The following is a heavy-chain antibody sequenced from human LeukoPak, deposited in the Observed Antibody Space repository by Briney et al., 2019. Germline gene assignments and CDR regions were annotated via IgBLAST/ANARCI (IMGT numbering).Heavy chain of an antibody. CDR3: AEDRRAASPGGIGY. CDR2: ISGSGGST. D-gene: IGHD6-13*01. Sequence: GGSLRLSCAASGFTFSSYAMSWVRQAPGKGLEWVSAISGSGGSTYYADSVKGRFTISRDNSKNTLYLQMNSLRAEDTAVYYCAEDRRAASPGGIGYWGQGTLVTVSS. CDR1: GFTFSSYA. V-gene: IGHV3-23*01. J-gene: IGHJ4*02.